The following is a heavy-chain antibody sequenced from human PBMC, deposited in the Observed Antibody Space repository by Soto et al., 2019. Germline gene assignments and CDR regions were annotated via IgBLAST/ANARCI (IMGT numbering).Heavy chain of an antibody. V-gene: IGHV3-21*01. CDR2: INGRSNYV. CDR3: ATEDGVVGSSSDFAH. D-gene: IGHD4-17*01. J-gene: IGHJ4*02. CDR1: GFTFSTYT. Sequence: EVQVVESGGGLVKPGGSLRLSCVFSGFTFSTYTMNWVRQAPGKGLEWVSSINGRSNYVYYADSVKGRFTISRDNAKNSLYLQMNRLRAEDTSIYYWATEDGVVGSSSDFAHWCLGTLVTVSS.